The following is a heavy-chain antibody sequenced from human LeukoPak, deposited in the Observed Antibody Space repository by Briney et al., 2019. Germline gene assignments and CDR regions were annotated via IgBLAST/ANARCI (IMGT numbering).Heavy chain of an antibody. Sequence: SETLSLTCTVSGGSIRTYYWSWIRQPPGKGLEWIGYIYYSGSTSYNPSLKSRVTISVDTSKNQFSLKLTSVTAADTAVYYCARSSSSGSYWADYWGQGTLVTVSS. CDR2: IYYSGST. D-gene: IGHD1-26*01. CDR1: GGSIRTYY. CDR3: ARSSSSGSYWADY. J-gene: IGHJ4*02. V-gene: IGHV4-59*01.